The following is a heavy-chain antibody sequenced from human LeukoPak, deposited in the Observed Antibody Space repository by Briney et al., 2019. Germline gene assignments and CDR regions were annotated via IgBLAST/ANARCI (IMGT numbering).Heavy chain of an antibody. CDR3: ASFDSSGWHYFDY. J-gene: IGHJ4*02. V-gene: IGHV3-21*01. Sequence: GGSLRLSCAASGFTFSSYSMSWVRQAPGKGLEWVSSISSRSGYIYYGDSVKGRFTISRDNAKNSLYLQMNSLRAEDTAVYYCASFDSSGWHYFDYWGQGTLVTVSA. CDR2: ISSRSGYI. D-gene: IGHD6-19*01. CDR1: GFTFSSYS.